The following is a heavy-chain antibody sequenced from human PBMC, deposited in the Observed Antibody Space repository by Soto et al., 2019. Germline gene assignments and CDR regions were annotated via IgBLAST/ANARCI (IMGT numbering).Heavy chain of an antibody. CDR3: ARRWFGDWYFDY. Sequence: PSETLSLTCTVSGGSISSSSYYWGWIRQPPGKGLEWIGSIYYSGSTYYNPSLKSRVTISVDTSKNQFSLKLSSVTAADTAVYYCARRWFGDWYFDYWGQGTLVTVS. J-gene: IGHJ4*02. CDR2: IYYSGST. V-gene: IGHV4-39*01. D-gene: IGHD3-10*01. CDR1: GGSISSSSYY.